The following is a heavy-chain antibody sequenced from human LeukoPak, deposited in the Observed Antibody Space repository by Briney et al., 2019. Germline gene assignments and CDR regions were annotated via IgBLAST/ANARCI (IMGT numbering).Heavy chain of an antibody. Sequence: PGGSLRLSCAASRFTFSSYDMHWVRQATGKGLEWVSAIGTAGDTYYPGSVKGRFTISRENAKNSLYLQMNSLRAGDTAVYYCARGNSYYYGSGSLNYYGMDVWGQGTTVTVSS. CDR2: IGTAGDT. J-gene: IGHJ6*02. D-gene: IGHD3-10*01. CDR3: ARGNSYYYGSGSLNYYGMDV. V-gene: IGHV3-13*04. CDR1: RFTFSSYD.